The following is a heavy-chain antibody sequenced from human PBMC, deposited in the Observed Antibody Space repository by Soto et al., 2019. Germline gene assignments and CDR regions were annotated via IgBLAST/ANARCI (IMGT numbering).Heavy chain of an antibody. CDR1: GFTFSSYT. CDR2: ISFDGSSK. D-gene: IGHD1-20*01. Sequence: QTGGSLRLSCAASGFTFSSYTMHWLRRAPGKGLEWVGIISFDGSSKYYAEWLKGRIFICRDNYKDSLYLQMYTLRPDDPAIYYCARDTVPSITPSQGFYYYGMDVWGQETTGANSS. J-gene: IGHJ6*02. V-gene: IGHV3-30-3*01. CDR3: ARDTVPSITPSQGFYYYGMDV.